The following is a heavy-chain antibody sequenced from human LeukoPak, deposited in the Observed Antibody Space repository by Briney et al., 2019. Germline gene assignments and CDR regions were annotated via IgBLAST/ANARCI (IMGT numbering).Heavy chain of an antibody. CDR2: ISGSGGST. CDR3: ATCNGDCYTIDY. D-gene: IGHD2-21*02. J-gene: IGHJ4*02. CDR1: GFTFSSYA. V-gene: IGHV3-23*01. Sequence: GGSLRLSCAASGFTFSSYAMSWVRQAPGKGLEWVSAISGSGGSTYYADSVKGRFTISRDNSKNTLYLQMNSLRAEDTAVYYCATCNGDCYTIDYWGQGTLVTVSS.